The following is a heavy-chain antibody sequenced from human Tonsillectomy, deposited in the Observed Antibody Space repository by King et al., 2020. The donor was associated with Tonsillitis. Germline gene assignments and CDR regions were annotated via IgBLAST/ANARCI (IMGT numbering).Heavy chain of an antibody. CDR2: ISGYNGNT. V-gene: IGHV1-18*01. D-gene: IGHD6-19*01. Sequence: VQLVESGAEVKKSGASVKVSCKASGYTFTSFGISWVRQAPGQGLEWMGWISGYNGNTNYAQKLQDRVTMTTDTSTSTAYMELRSLRSDDTAVYYCARDRRVISVAGGIGYWGQGTLVTVSS. CDR1: GYTFTSFG. J-gene: IGHJ4*02. CDR3: ARDRRVISVAGGIGY.